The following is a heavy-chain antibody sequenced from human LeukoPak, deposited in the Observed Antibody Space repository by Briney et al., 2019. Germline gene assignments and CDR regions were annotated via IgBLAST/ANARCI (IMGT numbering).Heavy chain of an antibody. CDR2: ISGSGGTT. V-gene: IGHV3-23*01. CDR3: AKDESRGYSYGSYYYYYGMDV. J-gene: IGHJ6*02. CDR1: GFTFSSYA. D-gene: IGHD5-18*01. Sequence: GGSLRLSCAASGFTFSSYAMSWVRQAPGKGLEWVSAISGSGGTTYYADSVKGRFTISRDNAKNSLYLQMNSLRAEDTALYYCAKDESRGYSYGSYYYYYGMDVWGQGTTVTVSS.